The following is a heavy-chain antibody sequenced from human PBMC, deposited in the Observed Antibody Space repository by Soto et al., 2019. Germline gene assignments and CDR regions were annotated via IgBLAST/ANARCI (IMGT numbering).Heavy chain of an antibody. Sequence: PSETLSLTWTVSGGSISSGGYYWTWVRQHPGKGLEWIGYIYYSGITYYNPSLKSRVTISVDTSKNQFSLKLSSATAADTAVYYCARGGDGSSWYPSIDGMDVWDQGTTVTVSS. CDR3: ARGGDGSSWYPSIDGMDV. V-gene: IGHV4-31*02. CDR2: IYYSGIT. D-gene: IGHD6-13*01. CDR1: GGSISSGGYY. J-gene: IGHJ6*02.